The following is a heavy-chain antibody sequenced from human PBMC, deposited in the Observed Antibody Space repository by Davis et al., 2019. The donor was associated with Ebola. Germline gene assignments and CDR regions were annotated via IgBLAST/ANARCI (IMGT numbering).Heavy chain of an antibody. CDR1: GYTFTSYA. CDR2: INAGNGNT. V-gene: IGHV1-3*01. J-gene: IGHJ6*02. Sequence: ASVKVSCKASGYTFTSYAMHWVRQASGQRLEWMGWINAGNGNTKYSQKFQGRVTITRDTSASTAYMELSSLRSEDTAVYYCARGRYSSSWQINYYGMDVWGQGTTVTVSS. D-gene: IGHD6-13*01. CDR3: ARGRYSSSWQINYYGMDV.